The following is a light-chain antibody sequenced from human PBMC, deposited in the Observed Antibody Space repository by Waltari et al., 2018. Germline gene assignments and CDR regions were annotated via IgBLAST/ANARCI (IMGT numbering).Light chain of an antibody. J-gene: IGKJ1*01. CDR1: QTVTSSY. V-gene: IGKV3-20*01. CDR2: GVS. CDR3: LQYSTLPHT. Sequence: ESVLTQSPGTLSLSPGERATLSCRASQTVTSSYLAWYQQKPGQAPRLLIYGVSSRATDIPDRFSGSGSGTDFTLTISRLEPEDFAVDYCLQYSTLPHTFGQGTKVEIK.